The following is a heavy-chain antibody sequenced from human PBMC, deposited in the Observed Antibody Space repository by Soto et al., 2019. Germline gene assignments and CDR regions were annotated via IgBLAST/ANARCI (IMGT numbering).Heavy chain of an antibody. V-gene: IGHV4-59*08. Sequence: SETLSLTCTVSGGSISSYYWSWIRQPPGKGLEWIGYIYYSGSTNYNPSLKSRVTISVDTSKNQFSLKLSSVTAADTAVYYCARLIPSYHVVPAANFAFDYWGQGTLVTVSS. D-gene: IGHD2-2*01. J-gene: IGHJ4*02. CDR2: IYYSGST. CDR3: ARLIPSYHVVPAANFAFDY. CDR1: GGSISSYY.